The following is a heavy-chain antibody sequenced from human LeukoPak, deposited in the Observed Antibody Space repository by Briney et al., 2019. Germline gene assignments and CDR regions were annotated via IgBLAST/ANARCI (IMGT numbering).Heavy chain of an antibody. CDR1: GYTFTGYY. D-gene: IGHD6-19*01. CDR2: INPNSGGT. V-gene: IGHV1-2*02. J-gene: IGHJ4*02. CDR3: ARGALGGWSPLRY. Sequence: ASVKVSCKASGYTFTGYYMHWVRQAPGQGLEWMGWINPNSGGTNYAQKFQGRVTMTRDTSISTAYMELSRLRSDDTAVYYCARGALGGWSPLRYWGQGTLVTASS.